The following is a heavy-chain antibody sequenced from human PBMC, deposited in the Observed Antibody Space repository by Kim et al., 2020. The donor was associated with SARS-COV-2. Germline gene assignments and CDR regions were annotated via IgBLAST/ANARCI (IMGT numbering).Heavy chain of an antibody. CDR3: ATDPYGSGSYYPG. Sequence: YAQKFQGRVTMTEDTSTDTAYMELSSLRSEDTAVYYCATDPYGSGSYYPGWGQGTLVTVSS. D-gene: IGHD3-10*01. V-gene: IGHV1-24*01. J-gene: IGHJ4*02.